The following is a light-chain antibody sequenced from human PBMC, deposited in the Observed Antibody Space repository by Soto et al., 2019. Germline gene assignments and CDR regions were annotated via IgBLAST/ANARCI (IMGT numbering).Light chain of an antibody. CDR2: EVT. V-gene: IGLV2-14*01. J-gene: IGLJ3*02. Sequence: QSVLTQPASVSGSPGQSITISCTGTSSDVGGYNSVSWYQQLPGKAPKLMIYEVTNRPSGVSNRFSGSKSGNTASLTISGLQAEDEADYYCSSYTLSSSFEVFGGGTQLTVL. CDR3: SSYTLSSSFEV. CDR1: SSDVGGYNS.